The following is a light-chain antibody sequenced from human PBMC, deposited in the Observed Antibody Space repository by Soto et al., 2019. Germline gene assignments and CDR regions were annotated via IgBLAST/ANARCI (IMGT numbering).Light chain of an antibody. CDR1: QSVSSSY. Sequence: EIVLTQSPGTLSLSPGEIATLYFSASQSVSSSYLAWYQQKPGQAPRLLIYGASSRATGIPDRFSGSGSGTDFTLTISRLEPEDFAVYYCQQYGSSPRTFGQGTK. CDR3: QQYGSSPRT. V-gene: IGKV3-20*01. J-gene: IGKJ1*01. CDR2: GAS.